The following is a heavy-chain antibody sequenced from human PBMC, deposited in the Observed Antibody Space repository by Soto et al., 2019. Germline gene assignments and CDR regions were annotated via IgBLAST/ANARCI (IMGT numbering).Heavy chain of an antibody. V-gene: IGHV5-51*01. CDR2: IHPADSDT. J-gene: IGHJ4*02. CDR1: GYSFTSYW. CDR3: ARHDSTVAHDY. D-gene: IGHD6-19*01. Sequence: GESLKISCKGSGYSFTSYWIAWVRQMPGKGLEWMGIIHPADSDTRYSPSFQGQVTISADKSISTAYLQWSSLKASDNAMYYCARHDSTVAHDYWGQGTLVTVLL.